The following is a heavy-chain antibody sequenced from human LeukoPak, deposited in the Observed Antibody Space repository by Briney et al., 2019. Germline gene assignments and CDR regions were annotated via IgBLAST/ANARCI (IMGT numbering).Heavy chain of an antibody. CDR2: FYAGGST. CDR3: ARDRPLDY. CDR1: GFTVSNNY. J-gene: IGHJ4*02. Sequence: GGSLRLSCAASGFTVSNNYMGWVRQAPGRGLEWVAIFYAGGSTFYADSVKGRFIISRDISKNTLFLQMNSLKPEDTAVYYCARDRPLDYWGQGTLVTVSS. V-gene: IGHV3-66*02.